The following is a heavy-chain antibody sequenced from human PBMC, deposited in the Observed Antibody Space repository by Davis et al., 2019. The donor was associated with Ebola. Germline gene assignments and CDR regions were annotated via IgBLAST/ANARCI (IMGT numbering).Heavy chain of an antibody. V-gene: IGHV4-59*11. CDR1: GASISSHY. CDR2: IYDSGST. CDR3: ARGLHPVVPAAPLYYYYYMDV. D-gene: IGHD2-2*01. J-gene: IGHJ6*03. Sequence: PSETLSLTCTVSGASISSHYWSWIRQPPGKGLEWIGYIYDSGSTNYNPSLKSRVTISVDTSKNQFSLNLSSVTAADTAVYYCARGLHPVVPAAPLYYYYYMDVWGKGTTVTVSS.